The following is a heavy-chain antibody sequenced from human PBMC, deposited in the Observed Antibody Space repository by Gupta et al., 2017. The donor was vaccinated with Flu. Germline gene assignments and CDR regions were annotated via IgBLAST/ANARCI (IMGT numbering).Heavy chain of an antibody. V-gene: IGHV3-30*18. Sequence: TYAMHWVRQAPGKGLEWVAVISRDGSDKHHADSVKGRFTISRDNSKSTLYLQMNSLRTEDTAVYYCAKDPSGAAVYYFDYGGQGTLITVSS. CDR1: TYA. CDR2: ISRDGSDK. J-gene: IGHJ4*02. CDR3: AKDPSGAAVYYFDY. D-gene: IGHD6-13*01.